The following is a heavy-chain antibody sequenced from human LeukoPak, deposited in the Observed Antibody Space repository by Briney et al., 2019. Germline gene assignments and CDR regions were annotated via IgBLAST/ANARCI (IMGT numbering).Heavy chain of an antibody. CDR1: GFTFSSYN. Sequence: GGSLRLSCAASGFTFSSYNMNCVRQAPGKGLEWVSFISTSGNTIYYVDSVKGRFTISRDNAKNSLYLQMNSLRDEDTAVYYCARKYSGSGNYFFDYWGQGTLVTVSS. V-gene: IGHV3-48*02. J-gene: IGHJ4*02. CDR3: ARKYSGSGNYFFDY. CDR2: ISTSGNTI. D-gene: IGHD3-10*01.